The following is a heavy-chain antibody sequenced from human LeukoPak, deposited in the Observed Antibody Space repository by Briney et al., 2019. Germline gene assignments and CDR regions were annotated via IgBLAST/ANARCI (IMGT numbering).Heavy chain of an antibody. D-gene: IGHD6-19*01. J-gene: IGHJ4*02. CDR3: AGDKTTGGWYEVDY. V-gene: IGHV3-53*01. CDR1: GFTVSSYY. CDR2: ISNEGGT. Sequence: GGSLRLSCAASGFTVSSYYMSWVRQAPGKGLESVSVISNEGGTYYADSVKGRFTISRDNSKNTVYLQMNSLRAEDTAVYYCAGDKTTGGWYEVDYWGQGTLVTVSS.